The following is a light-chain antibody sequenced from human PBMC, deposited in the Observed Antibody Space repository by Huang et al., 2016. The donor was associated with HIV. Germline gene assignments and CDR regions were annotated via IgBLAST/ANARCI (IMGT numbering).Light chain of an antibody. J-gene: IGKJ2*01. CDR1: RGSSDS. CDR2: AAS. V-gene: IGKV1-NL1*01. Sequence: DIQVTQSPSSLSASVGDRVTVTCRTSRGSSDSFVWYQQKPGRAPKLLVYAASRLESGVPSRFSGSGAGADFTLTINNLQPEDFATYYCQQYYGTPYTFGQGTKVEIK. CDR3: QQYYGTPYT.